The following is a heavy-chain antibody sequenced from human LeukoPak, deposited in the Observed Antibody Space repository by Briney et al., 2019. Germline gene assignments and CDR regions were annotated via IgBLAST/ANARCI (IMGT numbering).Heavy chain of an antibody. V-gene: IGHV1-69*04. CDR1: GGTFSSYT. D-gene: IGHD3-22*01. CDR2: IIPILGIA. Sequence: SVKVSCKASGGTFSSYTISWVRQAPGQGLEWMGRIIPILGIANYAQKFQGRVTITADKSTSTAYMELSSLRSEDRAVYYCARDVYYDSSGYPDYYYYYGMDVWGQGTTVTVSS. J-gene: IGHJ6*02. CDR3: ARDVYYDSSGYPDYYYYYGMDV.